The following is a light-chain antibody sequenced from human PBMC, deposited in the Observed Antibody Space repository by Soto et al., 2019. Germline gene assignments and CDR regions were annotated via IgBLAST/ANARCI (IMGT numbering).Light chain of an antibody. V-gene: IGKV1-6*01. Sequence: AIHMTPSPSSLSASVGDRVTITCRASQGIRNDLGWYQKKPGKAPKLLIFAAFNLQSGVPSRFSGGGSGTDFTLTISSLQPEDFATYYCLQHFNFSWTFGQGTKVDI. CDR3: LQHFNFSWT. CDR1: QGIRND. CDR2: AAF. J-gene: IGKJ1*01.